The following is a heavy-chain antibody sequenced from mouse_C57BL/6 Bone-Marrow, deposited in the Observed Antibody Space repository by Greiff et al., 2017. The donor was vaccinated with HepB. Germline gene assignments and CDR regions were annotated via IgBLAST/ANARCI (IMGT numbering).Heavy chain of an antibody. Sequence: VQLQQSGAELARPGASVKLSCKASGYTFTSYGISWVKQRTGQGLEWIGEIYPRSGNTYYNEKFKGKATLTADKSSSTAYMELRSLTSEDSAVYFCARRITTVPGAYWGQGTLVTVSA. CDR3: ARRITTVPGAY. CDR1: GYTFTSYG. CDR2: IYPRSGNT. V-gene: IGHV1-81*01. D-gene: IGHD1-1*01. J-gene: IGHJ3*01.